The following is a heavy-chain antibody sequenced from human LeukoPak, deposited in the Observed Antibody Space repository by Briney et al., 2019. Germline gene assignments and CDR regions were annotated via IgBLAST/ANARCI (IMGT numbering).Heavy chain of an antibody. J-gene: IGHJ4*02. D-gene: IGHD6-13*01. CDR1: GFTVSSNY. CDR2: IYSGGST. CDR3: ARAGIAAAAPDY. V-gene: IGHV3-53*04. Sequence: GGSLSLSCAASGFTVSSNYMRWVRPAPGKGLGWVSVIYSGGSTYYADSVKGRFTISRHNSKNTLYLQMNSLRAEDTAVYYCARAGIAAAAPDYWGQGTLVTVSS.